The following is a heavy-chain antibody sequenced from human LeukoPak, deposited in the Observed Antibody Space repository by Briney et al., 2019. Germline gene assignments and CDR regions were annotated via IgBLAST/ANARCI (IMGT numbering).Heavy chain of an antibody. CDR2: IYYSGST. CDR1: GGSISSYY. CDR3: ARLSSSWSYYYYYYYMDV. D-gene: IGHD6-13*01. J-gene: IGHJ6*03. V-gene: IGHV4-59*01. Sequence: PSETLSLTCTVSGGSISSYYWSWIRQPPGKGLEWIGYIYYSGSTNYNPSLKSRVTISVDTSKNQFSLKLSSVTAADTAVYYCARLSSSWSYYYYYYYMDVWGKGTTVTVSS.